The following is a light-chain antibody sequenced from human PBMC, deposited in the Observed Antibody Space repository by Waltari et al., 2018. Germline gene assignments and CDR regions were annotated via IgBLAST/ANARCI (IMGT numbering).Light chain of an antibody. Sequence: EIVLTQSPGSLSLSPGERATLSCRASQSVSSNYLAWYQQKPGQAPRLLIYGASTRATGIPDRFIGSGSGTDVTLTITRLEPEECAVYYCQQYASSPLTFGGGTKVEIK. V-gene: IGKV3-20*01. CDR3: QQYASSPLT. CDR1: QSVSSNY. CDR2: GAS. J-gene: IGKJ4*01.